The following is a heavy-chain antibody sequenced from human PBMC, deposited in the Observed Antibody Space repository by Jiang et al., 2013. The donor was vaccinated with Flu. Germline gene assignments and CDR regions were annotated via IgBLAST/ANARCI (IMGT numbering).Heavy chain of an antibody. CDR2: IYVGDSET. V-gene: IGHV5-51*01. CDR1: GFNFATYW. CDR3: SKLTAAAGLNIDF. Sequence: GAEVKKPGESLKISCTGSGFNFATYWIVWVRQLPGKGLEWMGTIYVGDSETTYSPSFHGQVTISADASISTAYLQFTSLKASDTAMYYCSKLTAAAGLNIDFWGQGTLVTVSS. D-gene: IGHD6-25*01. J-gene: IGHJ4*02.